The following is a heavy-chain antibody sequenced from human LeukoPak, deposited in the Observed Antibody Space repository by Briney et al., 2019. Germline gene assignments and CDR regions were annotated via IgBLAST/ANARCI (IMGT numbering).Heavy chain of an antibody. CDR2: VSGTSSYT. J-gene: IGHJ4*02. CDR1: GFTSSDYY. Sequence: GGSLRLSCAASGFTSSDYYMSWIRQAPGKGLEWVSYVSGTSSYTTYADSVKGRFTISRDNAKNSLYLQMNSLRGEDTAVYYCARLGSIAAAGTPDYWGQGTLVTVSS. D-gene: IGHD6-13*01. CDR3: ARLGSIAAAGTPDY. V-gene: IGHV3-11*06.